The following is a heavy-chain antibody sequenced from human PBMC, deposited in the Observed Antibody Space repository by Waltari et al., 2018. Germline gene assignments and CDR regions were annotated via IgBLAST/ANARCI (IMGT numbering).Heavy chain of an antibody. CDR1: GGSISSYY. V-gene: IGHV4-59*01. D-gene: IGHD5-18*01. J-gene: IGHJ6*03. Sequence: QVQLQESGPGLVKPSETLSLTCTVSGGSISSYYWSWIRQPPGKGLEWIGYIYYSGSTNYNPSLKSRVTISVDTSKNQFSLKLSSVTAADTAVYYCARETAAMVNHYYYYMDVWGKGTTVTVSS. CDR2: IYYSGST. CDR3: ARETAAMVNHYYYYMDV.